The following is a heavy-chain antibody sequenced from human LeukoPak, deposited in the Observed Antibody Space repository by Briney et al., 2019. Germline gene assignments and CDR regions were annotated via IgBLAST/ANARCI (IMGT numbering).Heavy chain of an antibody. V-gene: IGHV3-7*03. CDR3: VTTNYIAGTFDY. Sequence: GGSLRLSCAASGFTFSSYWMNWARQAPGRGLEWVASINHNGNVNYYVDSVKGRLTISRDNAKNSLSLQVNSLRAEDTAVYYCVTTNYIAGTFDYWGQGTLVTVSS. D-gene: IGHD4/OR15-4a*01. CDR2: INHNGNVN. J-gene: IGHJ4*02. CDR1: GFTFSSYW.